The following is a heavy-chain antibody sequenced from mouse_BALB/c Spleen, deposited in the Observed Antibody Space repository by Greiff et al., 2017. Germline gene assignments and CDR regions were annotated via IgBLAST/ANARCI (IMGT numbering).Heavy chain of an antibody. CDR3: ARKSTMITTGGFAY. CDR1: GYTFTDYN. J-gene: IGHJ3*01. Sequence: VQLQQSGPELVKPGASVKIPCKASGYTFTDYNMDWVKQSHGKSLEWIGDINPNNGGTIYNQKFKGKATLTVDKSSSTAYMELRSLTSEDTAVYYCARKSTMITTGGFAYWGQGTLVTVSA. D-gene: IGHD2-4*01. V-gene: IGHV1-18*01. CDR2: INPNNGGT.